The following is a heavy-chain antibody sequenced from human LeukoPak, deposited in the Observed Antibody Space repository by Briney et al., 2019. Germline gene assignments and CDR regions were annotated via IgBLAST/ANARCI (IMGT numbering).Heavy chain of an antibody. CDR2: IFYSGGT. CDR3: AAALVVAGLTD. CDR1: GGSINTPNY. J-gene: IGHJ4*02. Sequence: SETLSLTCTVSGGSINTPNYWGWIRQTPGKGLEWIGNIFYSGGTYYSPSLTSRVTISLDTSRNQFSLKLNSVTAADTAVYYCAAALVVAGLTDWGQGTLVTVSS. V-gene: IGHV4-39*07. D-gene: IGHD6-19*01.